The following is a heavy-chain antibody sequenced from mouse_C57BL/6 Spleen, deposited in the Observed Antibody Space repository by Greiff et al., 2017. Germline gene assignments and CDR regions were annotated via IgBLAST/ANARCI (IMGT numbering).Heavy chain of an antibody. V-gene: IGHV1-80*01. D-gene: IGHD2-1*01. Sequence: VKLQESGAELVKPGASVKISCKASGYAFSSYWMNWVKQRPGKGLEWIGQIYPGDGDTNYNGKFKGKATLTADKSSSTAYMQLSSLTSEDSAVYFCAREDYGNCVFAYWGQGTLVTVSA. CDR2: IYPGDGDT. J-gene: IGHJ3*01. CDR3: AREDYGNCVFAY. CDR1: GYAFSSYW.